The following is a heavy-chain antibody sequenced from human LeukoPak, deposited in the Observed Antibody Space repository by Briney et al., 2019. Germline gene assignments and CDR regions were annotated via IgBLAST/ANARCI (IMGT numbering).Heavy chain of an antibody. Sequence: GGSLRLSCAASGFTFSSYEMNWVRQAPGKGLEWVSAISGSGGSTYYADSVKGRFTISRDNSRNTLYLQMNSLRAEDTAVYYCAKVPLNPDYYYYYMDVWGKGTTVTVSS. CDR3: AKVPLNPDYYYYYMDV. CDR2: ISGSGGST. J-gene: IGHJ6*03. CDR1: GFTFSSYE. V-gene: IGHV3-23*01.